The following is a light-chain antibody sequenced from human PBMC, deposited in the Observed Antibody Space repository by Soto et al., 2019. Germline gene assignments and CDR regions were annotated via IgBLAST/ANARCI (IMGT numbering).Light chain of an antibody. Sequence: EIVLTQSPATLSLSPGERATVSFRASQSVSSYLALYQQKPGQAPRLLIYDASNRATGIPARFSGSGSLTEFSITISSIEPEDFAVYYCQQRSNRXLITFGQGTRLXI. J-gene: IGKJ5*01. CDR3: QQRSNRXLIT. V-gene: IGKV3-11*01. CDR2: DAS. CDR1: QSVSSY.